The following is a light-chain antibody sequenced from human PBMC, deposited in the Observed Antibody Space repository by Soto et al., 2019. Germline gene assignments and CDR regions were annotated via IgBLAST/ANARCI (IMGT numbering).Light chain of an antibody. J-gene: IGKJ4*01. Sequence: AIQMTQSPSTLSASVGDRVTITCRASQGIRNDLGWYQQKPGKGPKLLIYAASSLHSGVPSRLSGSGYGTDFTLTIGGLQPEAFATYSCLQDYNYPPLTFGGGTKVEIK. V-gene: IGKV1-6*02. CDR1: QGIRND. CDR2: AAS. CDR3: LQDYNYPPLT.